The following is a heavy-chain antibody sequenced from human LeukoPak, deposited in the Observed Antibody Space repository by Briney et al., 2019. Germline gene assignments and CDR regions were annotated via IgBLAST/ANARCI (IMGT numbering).Heavy chain of an antibody. J-gene: IGHJ4*02. V-gene: IGHV3-30*18. Sequence: GGSLRLSCAASGFTFSSYEMNWVRQAPGKGLEWVAVISYDGSSKYYADSVKGLFTISRDNSKNTLYLQMNSLRAEDTAVYYCAKDGDYGDYLDYWGQGTLVTVSS. CDR1: GFTFSSYE. D-gene: IGHD4-17*01. CDR3: AKDGDYGDYLDY. CDR2: ISYDGSSK.